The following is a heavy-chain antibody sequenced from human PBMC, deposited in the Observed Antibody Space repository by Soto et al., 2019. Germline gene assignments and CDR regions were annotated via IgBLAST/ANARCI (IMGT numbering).Heavy chain of an antibody. J-gene: IGHJ6*02. CDR3: ARDLTYYDFWSGSHPFYYYYGMDV. CDR1: GGSISSSNW. V-gene: IGHV4-4*02. D-gene: IGHD3-3*01. Sequence: SETLSLTCAVSGGSISSSNWWSWVRQPPGKGLEWIGEIYHSGSTNYNPSLKSRVTISVDKSKNQFSLKLSSVTAADTAVYYCARDLTYYDFWSGSHPFYYYYGMDVWGQGTTVNVSS. CDR2: IYHSGST.